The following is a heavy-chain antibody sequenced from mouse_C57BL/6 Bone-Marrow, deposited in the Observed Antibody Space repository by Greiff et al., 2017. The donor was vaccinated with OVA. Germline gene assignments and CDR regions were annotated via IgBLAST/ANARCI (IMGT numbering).Heavy chain of an antibody. V-gene: IGHV1-81*01. CDR1: GYTFTSYG. J-gene: IGHJ1*03. D-gene: IGHD1-1*01. CDR2: IYPRSGNT. Sequence: QVQLQQSGAELARPGASVKLSCKASGYTFTSYGISWVKQRTGQGLEWIGEIYPRSGNTYYNEKFKGKATLTADKSSSTAYMELRSLTSEDSAVYFCARGGDITTVVATGGYFDVWGTGTTVTVSS. CDR3: ARGGDITTVVATGGYFDV.